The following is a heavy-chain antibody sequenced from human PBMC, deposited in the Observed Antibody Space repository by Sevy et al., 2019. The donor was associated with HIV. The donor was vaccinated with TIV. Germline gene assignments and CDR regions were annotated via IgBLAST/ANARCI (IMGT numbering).Heavy chain of an antibody. V-gene: IGHV4-30-2*01. CDR1: GGSFSSGGYS. D-gene: IGHD3-10*01. CDR2: IYPGGST. J-gene: IGHJ5*02. Sequence: SETLSLTCAVSGGSFSSGGYSWSWIRQPPGKGLEWIGNIYPGGSTYYNPSLKSRVTISVDWSKNQYSLKLNSATAADTAVYYCARGINMVLGVISWFDPWGQGTLVTVSS. CDR3: ARGINMVLGVISWFDP.